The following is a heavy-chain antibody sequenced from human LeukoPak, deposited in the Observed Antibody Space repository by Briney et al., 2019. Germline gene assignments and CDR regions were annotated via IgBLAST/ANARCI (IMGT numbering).Heavy chain of an antibody. CDR2: IYSGEST. CDR1: GFTVSTKY. J-gene: IGHJ2*01. CDR3: ARVGDHYHWHFDL. D-gene: IGHD3-10*01. V-gene: IGHV3-53*01. Sequence: GGSLRLSCAASGFTVSTKYMSWVRQAPGKGLEWVSIIYSGESTYYAESVKGRFIVSRDNSKNTLYLQMNSLRVDDTAVYSCARVGDHYHWHFDLWGRGTLVTVSS.